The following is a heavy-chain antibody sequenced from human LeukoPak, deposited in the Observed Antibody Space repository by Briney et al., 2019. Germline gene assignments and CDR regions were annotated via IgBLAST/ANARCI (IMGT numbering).Heavy chain of an antibody. CDR3: AKDHYYGSGSDLDY. CDR2: ISGSGGST. CDR1: GFTFSSYA. V-gene: IGHV3-23*01. D-gene: IGHD3-10*01. J-gene: IGHJ4*02. Sequence: PGGSLRLSCAASGFTFSSYAMSWVRLAPGKGLEWVSAISGSGGSTYYADSVKGRFTISRDNSKNTLYLQMNSLRAEDTAVYYCAKDHYYGSGSDLDYWGQGTLVTVSS.